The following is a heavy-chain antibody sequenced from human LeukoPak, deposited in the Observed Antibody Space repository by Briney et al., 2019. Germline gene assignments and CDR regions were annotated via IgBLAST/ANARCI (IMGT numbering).Heavy chain of an antibody. D-gene: IGHD2/OR15-2a*01. V-gene: IGHV4-34*09. CDR3: ARVKYYWRYFDY. CDR1: GGSFSGYY. CDR2: IYYTGST. Sequence: SETLSLTCAVYGGSFSGYYWSWIRQPPGKGLEWIGYIYYTGSTYYNPSLESRVTISVDTSKNQFSLTLSSVTAADTAVYYCARVKYYWRYFDYWGRGTLVTVSS. J-gene: IGHJ4*02.